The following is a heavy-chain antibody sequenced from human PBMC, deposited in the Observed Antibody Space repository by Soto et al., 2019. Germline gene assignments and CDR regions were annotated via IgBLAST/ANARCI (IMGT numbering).Heavy chain of an antibody. CDR1: GFTFSNYW. CDR3: ARVWNDGRFDY. Sequence: EVQLVESGGGLVQPGGSLRLSCAASGFTFSNYWMTWVRQAPGKGLEWVASINQNGGAMHYVDSVKGRLTVSRYNAKNSLYLQVNSLRAEDTAVFYCARVWNDGRFDYWGQGALVTVSS. CDR2: INQNGGAM. D-gene: IGHD1-1*01. J-gene: IGHJ4*02. V-gene: IGHV3-7*01.